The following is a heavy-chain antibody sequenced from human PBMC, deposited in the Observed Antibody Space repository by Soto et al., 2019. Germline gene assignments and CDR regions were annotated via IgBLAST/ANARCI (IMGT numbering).Heavy chain of an antibody. CDR2: ITGSGDYT. D-gene: IGHD4-17*01. V-gene: IGHV3-23*01. Sequence: EVQMLESGGGLVQPGGSLRLSCAASGFTFSSYALTWVRQAPGKGLEWVSSITGSGDYTRYTDSVKGRFNITRDNAKNTLFLQMKSLRADDTAIYYCGKDPNGDYFGAFDFWGQGTMVTVSS. J-gene: IGHJ3*01. CDR3: GKDPNGDYFGAFDF. CDR1: GFTFSSYA.